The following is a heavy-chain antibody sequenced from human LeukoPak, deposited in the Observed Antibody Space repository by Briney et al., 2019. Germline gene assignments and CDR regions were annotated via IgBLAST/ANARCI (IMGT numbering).Heavy chain of an antibody. V-gene: IGHV3-7*01. Sequence: EGSLRLSCAASGFNFGEFWMAWVRQTPGMGLEWVANIKQDGSEKYYVDSMKGRFTISRDNAKNSLYLQMNSLRAEDTAVYYCARMPRGPDVWGKGTTVTVSS. CDR2: IKQDGSEK. CDR1: GFNFGEFW. D-gene: IGHD2-2*01. CDR3: ARMPRGPDV. J-gene: IGHJ6*04.